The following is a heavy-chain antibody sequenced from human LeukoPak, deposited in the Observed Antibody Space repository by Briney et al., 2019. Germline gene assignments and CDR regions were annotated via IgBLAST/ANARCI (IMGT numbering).Heavy chain of an antibody. CDR3: AKVCSGSYYAFDI. D-gene: IGHD1-26*01. CDR1: GFTFSSYA. V-gene: IGHV3-23*01. CDR2: ISGSGGST. Sequence: SGGSLRLSCAASGFTFSSYAMSWVRQPPGKGLEWVSAISGSGGSTYYADSVKGRFTISRDNSKNTLYLQMNSLRAEDTAVYYCAKVCSGSYYAFDIWGQGTMVTVSS. J-gene: IGHJ3*02.